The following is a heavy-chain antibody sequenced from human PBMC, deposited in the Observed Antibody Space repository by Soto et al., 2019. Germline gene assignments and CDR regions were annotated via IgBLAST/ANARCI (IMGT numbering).Heavy chain of an antibody. D-gene: IGHD2-2*01. CDR3: ARDDRKNVVVVPDAYYYYYMDV. CDR1: GYTFTSYD. V-gene: IGHV1-8*01. Sequence: ASVKVSCKASGYTFTSYDINWVRQATGQGLEWMGWMNPNSGNTGYAQKFQGRVTMTRNTSISTAYMELSSLRSEDTAVYYCARDDRKNVVVVPDAYYYYYMDVWGKGTTVTVSS. J-gene: IGHJ6*03. CDR2: MNPNSGNT.